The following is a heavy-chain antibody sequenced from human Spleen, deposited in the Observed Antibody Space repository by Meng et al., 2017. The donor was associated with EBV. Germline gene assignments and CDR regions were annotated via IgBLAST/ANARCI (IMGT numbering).Heavy chain of an antibody. D-gene: IGHD5-18*01. Sequence: QGQLPESGPGWSTPSESLSLTCTVSGGSVSSGSYYWSWIRQPPGKGLEWIGYMHYTGITHYNPSLKSRVTISVDTSKNQFSLKLSSVTAADTAVYYCARLVYVDTTMVTAIDYWGQGTLVTVSS. V-gene: IGHV4-61*01. J-gene: IGHJ4*02. CDR1: GGSVSSGSYY. CDR2: MHYTGIT. CDR3: ARLVYVDTTMVTAIDY.